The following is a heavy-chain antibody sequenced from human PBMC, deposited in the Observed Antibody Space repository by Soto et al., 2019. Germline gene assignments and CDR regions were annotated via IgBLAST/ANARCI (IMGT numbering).Heavy chain of an antibody. CDR2: IKQDGTEK. V-gene: IGHV3-7*01. J-gene: IGHJ4*02. Sequence: GGSLRLSCAASGFTFSRYWMNWVRQAPGKGLEWVANIKQDGTEKNYVDSVKGRFTISRDNARNSLYLQMDSLRAEDTAVYYCARHGEWAANYFDYWGQGTLVTVSS. CDR1: GFTFSRYW. CDR3: ARHGEWAANYFDY. D-gene: IGHD3-10*01.